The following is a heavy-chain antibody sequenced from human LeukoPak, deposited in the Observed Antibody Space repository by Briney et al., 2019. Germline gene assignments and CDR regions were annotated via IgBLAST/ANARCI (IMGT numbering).Heavy chain of an antibody. CDR3: AKGGWGFYYFDY. Sequence: GGSLRLSCAASGFTFSSYAMSWVRQAPGKGLEWVANIKQDGSEKYYVDSVKGRFTISRDNAKNSLYLQMNSLRAEDTAVYYCAKGGWGFYYFDYWGQGTLVTVSS. J-gene: IGHJ4*02. V-gene: IGHV3-7*03. CDR1: GFTFSSYA. CDR2: IKQDGSEK. D-gene: IGHD7-27*01.